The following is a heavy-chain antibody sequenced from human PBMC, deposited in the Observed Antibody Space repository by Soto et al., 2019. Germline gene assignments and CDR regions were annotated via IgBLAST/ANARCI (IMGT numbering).Heavy chain of an antibody. V-gene: IGHV3-7*01. J-gene: IGHJ4*02. CDR3: ARTRPAMVRGEKRPGFDY. D-gene: IGHD3-10*01. CDR1: GFTLRSYW. Sequence: PGGSLRLSCAASGFTLRSYWMAWVRQTPGKGLEFVANIREDGNEINYVDSVKGRFTISRDNAKNSLFLQMNSLRDEDTAVYYCARTRPAMVRGEKRPGFDYWGQGTLVTVSS. CDR2: IREDGNEI.